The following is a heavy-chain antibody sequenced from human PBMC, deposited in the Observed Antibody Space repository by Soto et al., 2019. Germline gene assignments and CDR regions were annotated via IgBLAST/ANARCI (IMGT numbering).Heavy chain of an antibody. Sequence: PGGSLRLSCAASGFTFNTYAMTWVRQSPGKGLDWVFTIRAVDAGRYYADSVKGRFTISRDNSKNTLYLQMNSLRAEDTAVYYCAKEIGRELRFLEWLLYGDAFDIWGKGTMVTLSS. D-gene: IGHD3-3*01. J-gene: IGHJ3*02. V-gene: IGHV3-23*01. CDR3: AKEIGRELRFLEWLLYGDAFDI. CDR1: GFTFNTYA. CDR2: IRAVDAGR.